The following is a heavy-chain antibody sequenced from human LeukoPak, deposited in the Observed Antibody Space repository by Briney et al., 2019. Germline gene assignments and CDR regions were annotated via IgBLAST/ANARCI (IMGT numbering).Heavy chain of an antibody. CDR3: AREEMAFDY. CDR1: GFTFSSYA. D-gene: IGHD5-24*01. CDR2: ISYDGSNK. V-gene: IGHV3-30-3*01. Sequence: GGSLRLSCAASGFTFSSYAMHWVRQAPGKGLEWVAVISYDGSNKYYADSVKGRFTISRDNSKNTLYLHMNSLRAEDTAVYYCAREEMAFDYWGQGTLVTVSS. J-gene: IGHJ4*02.